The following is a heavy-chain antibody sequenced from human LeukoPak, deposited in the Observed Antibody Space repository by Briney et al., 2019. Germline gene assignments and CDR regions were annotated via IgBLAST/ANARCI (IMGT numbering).Heavy chain of an antibody. CDR3: AREGGDGGPFDC. V-gene: IGHV1-46*01. D-gene: IGHD4-23*01. CDR2: IHTSGGTT. CDR1: GYTFTTYF. J-gene: IGHJ4*02. Sequence: GASVKVSCKASGYTFTTYFMHWVRRAPGQGREWMGIIHTSGGTTKYAQKFQDRVTMTRDTSTNTVYMELSSLKFDDTAVYYCAREGGDGGPFDCWGQGTLVTVSS.